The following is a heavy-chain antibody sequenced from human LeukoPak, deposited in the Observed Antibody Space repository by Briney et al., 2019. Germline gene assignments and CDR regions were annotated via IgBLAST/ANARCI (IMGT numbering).Heavy chain of an antibody. CDR2: ISYSGST. CDR3: ARAGSYRLTTTL. V-gene: IGHV4-59*01. Sequence: SETLSLTCAVSGGSISPYYWMWIRQPPGKGLEWIGYISYSGSTSFNPSLKSRVTISLDTTTNQVSLKLSSVTAADTAVYYCARAGSYRLTTTLWGQGTLVTVSS. D-gene: IGHD4-17*01. CDR1: GGSISPYY. J-gene: IGHJ4*02.